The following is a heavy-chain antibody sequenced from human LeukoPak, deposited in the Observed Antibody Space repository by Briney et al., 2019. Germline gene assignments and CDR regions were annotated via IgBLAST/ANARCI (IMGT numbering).Heavy chain of an antibody. CDR2: ISTSSSYI. D-gene: IGHD1-26*01. V-gene: IGHV3-21*01. CDR3: ARGSASLMYYSGSYCDY. CDR1: GFTFSRYS. Sequence: GGSLRLSCAASGFTFSRYSLNWVRQAPGKGLEWVSSISTSSSYIYYADSVKGRFTISRDNAKNSLYLQMNSLRAEDTAVYYCARGSASLMYYSGSYCDYWGQRTLVTVSS. J-gene: IGHJ4*02.